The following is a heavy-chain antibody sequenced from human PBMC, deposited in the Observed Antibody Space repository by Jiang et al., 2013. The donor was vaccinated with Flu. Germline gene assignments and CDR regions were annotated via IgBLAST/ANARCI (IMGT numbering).Heavy chain of an antibody. CDR2: IIPIFGTA. Sequence: SGAEVKKPGSSVNISCKTSGGTFSSYAISWVRQAPGQGLEWMGGIIPIFGTANYAQKFQGRVTITADESTSTAYMELSSLRSDDTAVYYCARELEGTAMETFPYYYGMDVWGQGTTVTVSS. CDR3: ARELEGTAMETFPYYYGMDV. D-gene: IGHD5-18*01. V-gene: IGHV1-69*01. J-gene: IGHJ6*02. CDR1: GGTFSSYA.